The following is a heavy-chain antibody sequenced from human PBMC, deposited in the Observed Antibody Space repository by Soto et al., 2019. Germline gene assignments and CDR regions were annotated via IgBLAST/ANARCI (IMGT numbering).Heavy chain of an antibody. CDR2: ISYDGSNK. Sequence: GGSLRLSCAASGFTFSSYAMHWVRQAPGKGLEWVAVISYDGSNKYYADSVKGRFTISRDNSKNTLYLQMNSLRAEDTAVYYCAKEFLPDYWGQGTLVTVSS. V-gene: IGHV3-30-3*01. CDR1: GFTFSSYA. D-gene: IGHD2-21*01. J-gene: IGHJ4*02. CDR3: AKEFLPDY.